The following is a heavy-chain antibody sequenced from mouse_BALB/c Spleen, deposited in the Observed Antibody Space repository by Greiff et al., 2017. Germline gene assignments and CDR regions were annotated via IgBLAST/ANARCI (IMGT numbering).Heavy chain of an antibody. V-gene: IGHV5-9-4*01. J-gene: IGHJ3*01. Sequence: DVMLVESGGGLVKPGGSLKLSCAASGFTFSSYAMSWVRQSPEKRLEWVAEISSGGSYTYYPDTVTGRFTISRDNAKNTLYLEMSSLRSEDTAMYYCARDDDRGFAYWGQGTLVTVSA. CDR2: ISSGGSYT. CDR3: ARDDDRGFAY. CDR1: GFTFSSYA.